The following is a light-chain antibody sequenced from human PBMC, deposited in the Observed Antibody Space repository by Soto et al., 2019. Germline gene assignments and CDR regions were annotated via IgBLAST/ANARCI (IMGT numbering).Light chain of an antibody. CDR3: LQDYNYPWT. V-gene: IGKV1-6*01. Sequence: AIQMTQSPSSLSASVGDRVTITCRASQGIRNDLGWYQQKPGKAPQLLIYAASSLQSGVPSRFSGSGSGTDFHLTISRLQPEDFATYYCLQDYNYPWTFGQGTKVEIK. J-gene: IGKJ1*01. CDR1: QGIRND. CDR2: AAS.